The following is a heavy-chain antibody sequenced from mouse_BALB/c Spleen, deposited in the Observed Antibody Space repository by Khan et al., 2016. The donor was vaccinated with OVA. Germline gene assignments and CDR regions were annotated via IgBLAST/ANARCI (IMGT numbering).Heavy chain of an antibody. CDR3: ARGENWSFDY. J-gene: IGHJ2*01. D-gene: IGHD4-1*01. CDR2: ISDGGSYT. Sequence: DVKLVESGGGLVKPGGSLKLSCAASGFTFSDYYMYWVRQTPEKRLEWVATISDGGSYTYYPDSVKGRFTIYRDNAKNNLYLQMSSLKSEDTAMYYCARGENWSFDYWGQGTTLTVSS. CDR1: GFTFSDYY. V-gene: IGHV5-4*02.